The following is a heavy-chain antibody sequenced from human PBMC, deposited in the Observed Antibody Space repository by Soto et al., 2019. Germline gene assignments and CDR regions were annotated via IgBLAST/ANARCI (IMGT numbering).Heavy chain of an antibody. Sequence: ASVKVSCKASGYTFTCYYMHWVRQAPGQGLEWMGWINPNSGGTNYAQKFQGWVTMTRDTSISTAYMELSRLRSDDTAVYYCARGYYDFWSGYFGSPFSGSYMDVWGKGTTVTVSS. CDR3: ARGYYDFWSGYFGSPFSGSYMDV. V-gene: IGHV1-2*04. CDR1: GYTFTCYY. D-gene: IGHD3-3*01. CDR2: INPNSGGT. J-gene: IGHJ6*03.